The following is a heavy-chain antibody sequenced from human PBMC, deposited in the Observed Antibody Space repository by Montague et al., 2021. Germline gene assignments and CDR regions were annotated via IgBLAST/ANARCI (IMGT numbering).Heavy chain of an antibody. Sequence: SLRLSCAASGFPFSNYAMSWVRQAPGKGLQWIAGIRGDGGFTYHADSVKGRFTMSRDNSKNILYLQMNSLRAEDTAIYYCAKAGGDTWESSHYGRWGLGTLVTVAS. D-gene: IGHD2-21*02. CDR2: IRGDGGFT. CDR1: GFPFSNYA. CDR3: AKAGGDTWESSHYGR. J-gene: IGHJ4*02. V-gene: IGHV3-23*01.